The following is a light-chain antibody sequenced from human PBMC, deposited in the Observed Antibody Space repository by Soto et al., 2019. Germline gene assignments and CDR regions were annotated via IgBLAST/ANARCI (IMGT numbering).Light chain of an antibody. Sequence: QSVLTQPASVSGSPGQSIAISCTGTSSDVGGYNYVSWYQQHPGKAPKLIIHEVSNRPSGVSDRFSGSKSGNTASLTISGLQADDEADYYCSSPTVHSTRVFGTGTKVTVL. V-gene: IGLV2-14*01. CDR3: SSPTVHSTRV. CDR2: EVS. CDR1: SSDVGGYNY. J-gene: IGLJ1*01.